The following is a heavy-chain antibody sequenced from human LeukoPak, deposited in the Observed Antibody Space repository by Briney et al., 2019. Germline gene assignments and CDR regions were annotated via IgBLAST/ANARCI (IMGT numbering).Heavy chain of an antibody. V-gene: IGHV3-53*01. J-gene: IGHJ6*02. CDR3: ARDRYDILTGFSF. D-gene: IGHD3-9*01. Sequence: PGGSLRLSCAASGFTVDSFYMSWVRQAPGKGLEWVSVIYNAGSTYYADSVKGRFTISRDNSKNTLYLQMNSLRAEDTAVYYCARDRYDILTGFSFWGQGTTVTVSS. CDR2: IYNAGST. CDR1: GFTVDSFY.